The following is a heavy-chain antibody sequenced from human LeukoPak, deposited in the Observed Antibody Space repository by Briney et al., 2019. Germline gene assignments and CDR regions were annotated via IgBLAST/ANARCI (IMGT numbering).Heavy chain of an antibody. D-gene: IGHD4-17*01. Sequence: GGSLRLSCRASGFTFSSHWMKWVRQARGKGVEGVANIMQEGSEKYYVDSVKGRFIISSANAKNSLYLQMNSLRAEDTAVYYCARESTKYGAYVSGFDFWGQGTMVTVSS. J-gene: IGHJ3*01. V-gene: IGHV3-7*01. CDR1: GFTFSSHW. CDR3: ARESTKYGAYVSGFDF. CDR2: IMQEGSEK.